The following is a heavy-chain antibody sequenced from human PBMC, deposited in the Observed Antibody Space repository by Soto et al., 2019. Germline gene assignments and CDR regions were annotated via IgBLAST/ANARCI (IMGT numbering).Heavy chain of an antibody. J-gene: IGHJ4*02. CDR2: IRFDGSNI. V-gene: IGHV3-30*02. D-gene: IGHD3-3*01. Sequence: PGGSLRLSCAVPGIIFTGYGMHWVRQAPGKGLEWVAIIRFDGSNIHYADSVKGRFTISRDNSKNTLYLQMNSLRAEDTAVYYCARDGEGGTVFFGYFDYWGQGALVTVSS. CDR1: GIIFTGYG. CDR3: ARDGEGGTVFFGYFDY.